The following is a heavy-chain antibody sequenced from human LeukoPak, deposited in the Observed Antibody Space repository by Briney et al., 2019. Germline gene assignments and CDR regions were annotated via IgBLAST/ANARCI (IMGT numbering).Heavy chain of an antibody. CDR3: ARGNGYNPVFRFFY. V-gene: IGHV3-21*04. CDR1: RFTFSDYS. J-gene: IGHJ4*02. Sequence: GGSLRLSCAASRFTFSDYSMNWVRQAPGKGLEWVSTISSSGSSIFYAASVKGRFTISRDNARNSLYLQMNSLRSDDTAVYYCARGNGYNPVFRFFYWGQGTLVTVSS. CDR2: ISSSGSSI. D-gene: IGHD5-24*01.